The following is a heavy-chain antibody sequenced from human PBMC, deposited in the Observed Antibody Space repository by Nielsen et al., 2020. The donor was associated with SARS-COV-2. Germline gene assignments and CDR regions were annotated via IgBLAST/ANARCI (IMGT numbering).Heavy chain of an antibody. V-gene: IGHV3-48*03. J-gene: IGHJ4*02. CDR2: INSDSTTI. Sequence: GESLKISCAASGFNFNNYEMSWVRQAPGRGLEWVSYINSDSTTIYYADSVKGRFTISRDNARNTLYLQMNSLRVEDTAVYYCARVGSYGDPEYLDYWGQGALVTVSS. CDR3: ARVGSYGDPEYLDY. D-gene: IGHD4/OR15-4a*01. CDR1: GFNFNNYE.